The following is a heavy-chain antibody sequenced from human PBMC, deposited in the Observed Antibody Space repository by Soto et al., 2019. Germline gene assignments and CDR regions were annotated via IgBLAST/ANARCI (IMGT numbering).Heavy chain of an antibody. J-gene: IGHJ6*02. CDR2: ISAYNGNT. D-gene: IGHD5-18*01. CDR1: GYTFTNFG. CDR3: ARCIQQDYYYGMDV. Sequence: GASVKVSCKASGYTFTNFGISWVRQAPGQGLEWMGWISAYNGNTNYAQNFQGRVTMTTDTSTSTAYMELRSLRSDDTAVYYCARCIQQDYYYGMDVWGQGTTVTVSS. V-gene: IGHV1-18*01.